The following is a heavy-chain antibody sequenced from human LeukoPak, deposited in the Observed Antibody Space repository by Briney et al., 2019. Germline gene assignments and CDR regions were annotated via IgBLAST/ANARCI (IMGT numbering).Heavy chain of an antibody. CDR2: IYYGGTT. V-gene: IGHV4-39*02. CDR3: AREGGFDY. Sequence: PSESLSLTCTVSGGSISSNGYYWGWFRQPPGKGLEWVGGIYYGGTTSYNPSLKSRGTISVDTSKNQVSLKLSTVTAADTAVYYCAREGGFDYWGQGTLVTASS. CDR1: GGSISSNGYY. J-gene: IGHJ4*02.